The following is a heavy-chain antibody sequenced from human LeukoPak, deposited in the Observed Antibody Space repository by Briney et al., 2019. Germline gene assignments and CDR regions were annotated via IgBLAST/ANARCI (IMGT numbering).Heavy chain of an antibody. J-gene: IGHJ5*02. CDR3: ARRLTQYDCYDP. CDR2: TYYRSTWYN. D-gene: IGHD2-2*01. Sequence: SQTLSLTCAISGDSVSSNSVTWNWIRRSPSRGLEWLGRTYYRSTWYNDYAVSVRGRITVNPDTSKNQFSLHLNSVTPEDTAVYYCARRLTQYDCYDPWGQGILVTVSS. CDR1: GDSVSSNSVT. V-gene: IGHV6-1*01.